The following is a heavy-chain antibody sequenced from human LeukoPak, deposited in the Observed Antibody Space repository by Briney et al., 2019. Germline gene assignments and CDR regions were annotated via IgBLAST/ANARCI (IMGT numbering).Heavy chain of an antibody. CDR1: GSTFSSDG. J-gene: IGHJ4*02. CDR2: ISGSGSGT. Sequence: GGSLRLSCAASGSTFSSDGMSWVRQAPGKGLEWVSGISGSGSGTYYADSVRGRFTISRDNSKNTLYLQMNSLRAEDTAVYYCAKDPYYTSGSHDDWGQGTLVTVSS. V-gene: IGHV3-23*01. CDR3: AKDPYYTSGSHDD. D-gene: IGHD3-10*01.